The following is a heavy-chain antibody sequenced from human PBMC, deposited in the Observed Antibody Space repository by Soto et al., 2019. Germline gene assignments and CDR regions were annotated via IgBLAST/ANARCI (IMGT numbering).Heavy chain of an antibody. J-gene: IGHJ6*03. CDR1: GYTFTSYD. Sequence: ASVKVSCKASGYTFTSYDINWVRQATGQGLEWMGWMNPNSGNTGYAQKFQGRVTMTRNTSISTAYMELSSLRSEDTAVYYCARWFTYYDILTGYYRNYYYYMDVWGKGTTVTVSS. V-gene: IGHV1-8*01. D-gene: IGHD3-9*01. CDR2: MNPNSGNT. CDR3: ARWFTYYDILTGYYRNYYYYMDV.